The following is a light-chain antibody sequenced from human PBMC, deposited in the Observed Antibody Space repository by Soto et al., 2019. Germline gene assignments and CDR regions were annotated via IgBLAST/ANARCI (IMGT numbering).Light chain of an antibody. CDR3: LQDYNYPFT. CDR1: QGIRND. CDR2: SAS. V-gene: IGKV1-6*01. J-gene: IGKJ3*01. Sequence: AIPLTQSPSSLSASVGDRVTITCRASQGIRNDLGWYQQKPGKAPKLLIYSASYLQSGVPSRFSGSGSGTDFTLTISSLQPEDFATYYCLQDYNYPFTFGPGTKVDVK.